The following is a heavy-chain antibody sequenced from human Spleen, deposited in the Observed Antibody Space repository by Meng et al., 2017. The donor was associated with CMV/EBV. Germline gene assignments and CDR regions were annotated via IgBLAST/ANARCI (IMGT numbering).Heavy chain of an antibody. J-gene: IGHJ6*02. CDR3: ARESSGSFVLDV. CDR2: ISSSSSFI. CDR1: GFTFSSYS. D-gene: IGHD6-25*01. V-gene: IGHV3-21*01. Sequence: GGSLRLSCAASGFTFSSYSMNWVRQAPGKGLEWVSSISSSSSFIYYADSLKGRITISRDNAENSLYLQMNGLRAEDTAIYYCARESSGSFVLDVWGQGTTVTVSS.